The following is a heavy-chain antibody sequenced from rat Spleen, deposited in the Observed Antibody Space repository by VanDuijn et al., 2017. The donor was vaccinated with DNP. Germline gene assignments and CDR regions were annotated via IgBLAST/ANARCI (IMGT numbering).Heavy chain of an antibody. Sequence: EVQLVESGGGLVQPGRSLKLSCAASGFTFSDYYMAWVRQAPKKGLEWVASITTNGGSTYYPDSVKGRFTISRDNVKNTLYLQMNSLRSEDTATYYCARHGADYWGQGVMVTVSS. CDR3: ARHGADY. V-gene: IGHV5-22*01. J-gene: IGHJ2*01. CDR1: GFTFSDYY. CDR2: ITTNGGST.